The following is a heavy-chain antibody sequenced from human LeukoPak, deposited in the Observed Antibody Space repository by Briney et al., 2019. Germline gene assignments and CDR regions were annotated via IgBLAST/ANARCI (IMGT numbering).Heavy chain of an antibody. CDR3: ANPYCSGRSCYSGVGY. CDR2: IKSKTDGGTT. V-gene: IGHV3-15*01. Sequence: PGGSLRLSCAASGFTFTYAWMNWVRQTPGKGLEWVGRIKSKTDGGTTDYAAPVKGRFTISRDDSKNTLYLQMNSLRAEDTAMYYCANPYCSGRSCYSGVGYWGQGTLVTVSS. J-gene: IGHJ4*02. D-gene: IGHD2-15*01. CDR1: GFTFTYAW.